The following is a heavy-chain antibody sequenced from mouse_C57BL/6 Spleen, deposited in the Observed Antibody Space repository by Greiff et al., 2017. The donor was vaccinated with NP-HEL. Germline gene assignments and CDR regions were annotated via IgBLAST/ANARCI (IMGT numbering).Heavy chain of an antibody. CDR1: GYTFTDYY. CDR2: INPNNGGT. CDR3: AETAQATNAMDY. Sequence: VQLQQSGPELVKPGASVKISCKASGYTFTDYYMNWVKQSHGKSLEWIGDINPNNGGTSYNQKFKGKATLTVDKSSSTAYMELRSLTSEDSAVYYCAETAQATNAMDYWGQGTSVTVSS. V-gene: IGHV1-26*01. J-gene: IGHJ4*01. D-gene: IGHD3-2*02.